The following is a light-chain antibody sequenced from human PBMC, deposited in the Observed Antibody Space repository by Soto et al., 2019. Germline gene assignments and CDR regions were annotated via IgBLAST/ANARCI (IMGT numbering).Light chain of an antibody. CDR1: RNTINY. CDR3: QQSYTTRPV. J-gene: IGKJ1*01. V-gene: IGKV1-39*01. CDR2: AAS. Sequence: DIQMTQSPSSLSASVGDRVTITCRAGRNTINYLNWYQQKPGKAPNLLIFAASNLQPGVPSRFSGSGSGTDFTLTITSLQPEDSATYYCQQSYTTRPVFGQGTKVEIQ.